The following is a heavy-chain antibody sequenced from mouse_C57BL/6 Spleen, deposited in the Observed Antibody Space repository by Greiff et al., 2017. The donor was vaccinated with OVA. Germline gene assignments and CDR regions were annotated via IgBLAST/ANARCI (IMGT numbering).Heavy chain of an antibody. CDR3: ARSYSSSARFAY. V-gene: IGHV1-53*01. CDR1: GYTFTSYW. Sequence: QVQLQQPGTELVKPGASVKLSCKASGYTFTSYWMHWVKQRPGQGLEWIGNINPSNGGTNYNEKFKSKATLTVHKSSSTAYMQLSSLTSEDSAVYYGARSYSSSARFAYWVQGTLVTVSA. D-gene: IGHD1-1*01. CDR2: INPSNGGT. J-gene: IGHJ3*01.